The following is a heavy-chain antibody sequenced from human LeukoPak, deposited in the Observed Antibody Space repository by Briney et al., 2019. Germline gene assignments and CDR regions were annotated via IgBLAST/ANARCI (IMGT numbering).Heavy chain of an antibody. Sequence: SETLSLTCTVSGGSISSGSYYWSWIRQPAGKGLEWIGRIYTSGSTNYNPSLKSRVTISVDTSKNQSSLKLSSVTAADTAVYYCARDSHWGQGTLVTVSS. CDR1: GGSISSGSYY. V-gene: IGHV4-61*02. CDR2: IYTSGST. CDR3: ARDSH. J-gene: IGHJ4*02.